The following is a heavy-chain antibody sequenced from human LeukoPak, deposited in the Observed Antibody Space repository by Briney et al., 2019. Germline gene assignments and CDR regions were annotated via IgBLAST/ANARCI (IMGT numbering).Heavy chain of an antibody. CDR3: AKSKDIVVVPAAPTVLDV. J-gene: IGHJ6*02. V-gene: IGHV3-30*18. D-gene: IGHD2-2*01. CDR2: ISYDGSNK. Sequence: GGSLRLSCAASGFTFSSYGMHWVRQAPGKGLEWVAVISYDGSNKYYADSVKGRFPISRDNSKNTLYLQMNSLRAEDTAVYYCAKSKDIVVVPAAPTVLDVWGQGTTVTVSS. CDR1: GFTFSSYG.